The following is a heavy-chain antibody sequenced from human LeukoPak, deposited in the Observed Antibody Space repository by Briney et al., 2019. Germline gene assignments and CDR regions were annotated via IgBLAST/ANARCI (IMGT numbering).Heavy chain of an antibody. D-gene: IGHD6-19*01. CDR1: GFTVSSNY. CDR2: ISSSSSYI. V-gene: IGHV3-21*01. CDR3: ARDPFDGWFNDNWFDP. J-gene: IGHJ5*02. Sequence: GALRLSCAASGFTVSSNYMSWVRQAPGKGLEWVSSISSSSSYIYYADSVKGRFTISRDNAKNSLYLQMNSLRAEDTAVYYCARDPFDGWFNDNWFDPWGQGTLVTVSS.